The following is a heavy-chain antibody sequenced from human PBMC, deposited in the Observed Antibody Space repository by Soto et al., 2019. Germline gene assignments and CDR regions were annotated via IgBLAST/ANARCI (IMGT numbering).Heavy chain of an antibody. CDR3: ARLRIATNNYKWFDP. V-gene: IGHV4-31*03. CDR1: GAALNSGNYY. Sequence: SETLSLTCSVSGAALNSGNYYWSWIRQVPGKGLEWIGHIYVTGAVDYNPSLRDRITISQDTSERQFSLNLRLVTAADTAVYYCARLRIATNNYKWFDPWGQGXLVTVS. D-gene: IGHD2-21*01. CDR2: IYVTGAV. J-gene: IGHJ5*02.